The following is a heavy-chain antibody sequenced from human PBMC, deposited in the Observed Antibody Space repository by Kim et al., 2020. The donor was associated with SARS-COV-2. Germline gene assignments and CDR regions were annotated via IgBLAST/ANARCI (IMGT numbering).Heavy chain of an antibody. J-gene: IGHJ1*01. D-gene: IGHD2-15*01. CDR1: GFTFSDLF. CDR2: INQDGSEK. Sequence: GGSLRLSCAASGFTFSDLFMSWVRQAPGKGLEWVANINQDGSEKSYVDSVKGRFTISRDNADNSLFLQMNSLRDEDTAVYYCARGKAAFQQWGQGTLISVSS. CDR3: ARGKAAFQQ. V-gene: IGHV3-7*01.